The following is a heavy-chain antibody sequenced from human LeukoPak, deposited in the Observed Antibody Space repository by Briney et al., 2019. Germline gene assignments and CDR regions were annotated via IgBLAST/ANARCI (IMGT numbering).Heavy chain of an antibody. J-gene: IGHJ3*02. Sequence: PGGSLRLSCAASGFTFSSYAMSWVRQAPGKGLEWVSAISGSGGSTYYADSVKGRFTISRDNSKNTLYLQMNSLRAEDTAVYYCARDQGRRLRYFDWFIDAFDIWGQGTMVTVSS. CDR1: GFTFSSYA. CDR3: ARDQGRRLRYFDWFIDAFDI. CDR2: ISGSGGST. D-gene: IGHD3-9*01. V-gene: IGHV3-23*01.